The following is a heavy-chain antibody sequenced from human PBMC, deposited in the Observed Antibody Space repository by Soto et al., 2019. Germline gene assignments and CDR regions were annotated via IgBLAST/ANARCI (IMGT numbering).Heavy chain of an antibody. CDR3: ARGDYGTGGYPFTYFDY. Sequence: HEHLVQSGAEVKRPGASLKVSCKASGYSFTGYYIHWVRQAPGQGLEWMGWINPDSGATNYAQNFQGRVTLTSDTSIRTASTDLTRLTSDDTAVYYCARGDYGTGGYPFTYFDYGSQGTLVLVSS. CDR2: INPDSGAT. V-gene: IGHV1-2*02. J-gene: IGHJ4*02. D-gene: IGHD2-8*02. CDR1: GYSFTGYY.